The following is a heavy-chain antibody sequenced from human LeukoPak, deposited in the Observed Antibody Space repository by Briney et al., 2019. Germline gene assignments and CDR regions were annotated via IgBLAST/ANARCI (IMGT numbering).Heavy chain of an antibody. CDR1: GGSFSGYY. D-gene: IGHD3-3*01. CDR3: ASFYYDFWSGYGPNWFDP. CDR2: INHSGST. J-gene: IGHJ5*02. Sequence: SETLSLTCAVYGGSFSGYYWSWIRQPPGKGLEWIGEINHSGSTNYNPSLKSRVTISVDTSKNQFSLKLSSVTAADTAVYYCASFYYDFWSGYGPNWFDPWGQGTLVIVSS. V-gene: IGHV4-34*01.